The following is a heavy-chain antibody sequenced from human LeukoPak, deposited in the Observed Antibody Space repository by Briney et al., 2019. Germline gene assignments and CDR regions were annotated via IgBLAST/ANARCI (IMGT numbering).Heavy chain of an antibody. D-gene: IGHD3-22*01. CDR1: GGSISISNYF. J-gene: IGHJ4*02. CDR3: ARQGSDSSGYYYRYYFDY. Sequence: SETLSLTCSVSGGSISISNYFWGWIRQPPGKGLEWIASRSSTGITHYHSSLESRISVSVETSKNQFSLKLSSVTAADTAVYYCARQGSDSSGYYYRYYFDYWGQGTLVTVSS. V-gene: IGHV4-39*01. CDR2: RSSTGIT.